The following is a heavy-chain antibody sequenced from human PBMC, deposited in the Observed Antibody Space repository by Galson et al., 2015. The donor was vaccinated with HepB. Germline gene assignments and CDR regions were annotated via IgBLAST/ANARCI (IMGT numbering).Heavy chain of an antibody. V-gene: IGHV3-11*01. Sequence: SLRLSCAASGFTFSDYYMSWIRQAPGKGLEWVSYISSSGSTIYYADSVKGRFTISRDNAKNSLYLQMNSLRAEDTAVYYCAREVGSSWYATRGDAFDIWGQGTMVTVSS. J-gene: IGHJ3*02. CDR1: GFTFSDYY. D-gene: IGHD6-13*01. CDR3: AREVGSSWYATRGDAFDI. CDR2: ISSSGSTI.